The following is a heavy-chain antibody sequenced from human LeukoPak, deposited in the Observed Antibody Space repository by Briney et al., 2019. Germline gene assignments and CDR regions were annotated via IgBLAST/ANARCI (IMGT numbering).Heavy chain of an antibody. D-gene: IGHD1-26*01. V-gene: IGHV3-21*01. CDR3: ARGTSGSYPNDAFDV. CDR1: EFTFSSYS. Sequence: GGSLRLXCAASEFTFSSYSMNWVRQAPGKGLEWVSSISSSSTYIYYADSLKGRFTISRDNAKNSLYLHMNSLRAEDTAVYYCARGTSGSYPNDAFDVWGRGTMVTVSS. J-gene: IGHJ3*01. CDR2: ISSSSTYI.